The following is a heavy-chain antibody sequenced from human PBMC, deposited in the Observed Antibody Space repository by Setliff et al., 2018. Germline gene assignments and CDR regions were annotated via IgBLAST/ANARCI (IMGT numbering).Heavy chain of an antibody. D-gene: IGHD2-21*02. CDR2: IIPLFGTT. CDR3: AREEVIVMTVNNYYYYMDV. Sequence: SVKVSCKASGGTFSNIGISWVRQAPGQGLEWMGGIIPLFGTTNYAQEFQGRVTITTDESTNTAYMELSSLRSEDTAMYYCAREEVIVMTVNNYYYYMDVWGKGTTVTVSS. CDR1: GGTFSNIG. J-gene: IGHJ6*03. V-gene: IGHV1-69*05.